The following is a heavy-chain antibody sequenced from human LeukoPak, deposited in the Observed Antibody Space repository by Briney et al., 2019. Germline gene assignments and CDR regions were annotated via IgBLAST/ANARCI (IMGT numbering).Heavy chain of an antibody. CDR2: ISSNGGST. V-gene: IGHV3-64*01. CDR1: GFTFSSYA. D-gene: IGHD6-19*01. CDR3: ARDGCYSSGWYSCHFDY. Sequence: PGGSLRLSCAASGFTFSSYAMHWVRQAPGKGLEYVSAISSNGGSTYYANSVKGRFTISRDNSKNTLYLQMGSLRAEDMAVYYCARDGCYSSGWYSCHFDYWGQGTLVTVSS. J-gene: IGHJ4*02.